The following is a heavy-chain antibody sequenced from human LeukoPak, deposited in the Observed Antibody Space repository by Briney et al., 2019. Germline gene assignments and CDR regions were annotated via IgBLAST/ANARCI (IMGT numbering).Heavy chain of an antibody. D-gene: IGHD6-13*01. CDR3: AKAASSSWPSYYYGMDV. V-gene: IGHV3-23*01. CDR2: ITGSGGNT. J-gene: IGHJ6*02. CDR1: GFIFSSYS. Sequence: GGSLRLSCAASGFIFSSYSKSWVRQAPGKGLEWVSVITGSGGNTYYADSVKGRFTISKDNSKNTVYLQMSSLRVDDTAVYYCAKAASSSWPSYYYGMDVWGQGTTVTVSS.